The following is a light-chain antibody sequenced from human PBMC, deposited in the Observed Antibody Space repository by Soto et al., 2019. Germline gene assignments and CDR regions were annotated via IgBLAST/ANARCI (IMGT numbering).Light chain of an antibody. J-gene: IGLJ3*02. CDR3: QTWGTGIPWV. V-gene: IGLV4-69*01. CDR1: SGHSSYA. CDR2: LNSDGSH. Sequence: QLVLTQSPSASASLGASVKLTCTLSSGHSSYAIAWHQQQPEKGPRYLMKLNSDGSHSKGDGIPDHFSGSSSGAERYLTISSLQSEDEADYYCQTWGTGIPWVFGGGTKLTVL.